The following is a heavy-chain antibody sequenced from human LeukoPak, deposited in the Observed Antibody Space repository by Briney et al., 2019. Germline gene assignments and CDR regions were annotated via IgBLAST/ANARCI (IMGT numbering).Heavy chain of an antibody. CDR1: GGSIRSSYYY. Sequence: PSETLSLTCTVSGGSIRSSYYYWGWIRQPPGKGLEWIGSIYDSGSTYYNPSLKSRVTISVDTSKNQFSLKLSSVTAADTAVYYCATQWLVEAHSDYWGQGTLVTVSS. D-gene: IGHD6-19*01. CDR2: IYDSGST. J-gene: IGHJ4*02. V-gene: IGHV4-39*01. CDR3: ATQWLVEAHSDY.